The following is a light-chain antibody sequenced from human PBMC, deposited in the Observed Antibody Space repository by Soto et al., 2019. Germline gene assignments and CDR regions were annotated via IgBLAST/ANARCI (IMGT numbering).Light chain of an antibody. CDR2: EGS. J-gene: IGLJ1*01. CDR1: SSDVGSYNL. CDR3: CSYAAGSTYV. V-gene: IGLV2-23*01. Sequence: QSVLTQPASVSGSPGQSITISCTLTSSDVGSYNLVSWYQQHPGKAPKLMIYEGSKRPSGVSNRFSGSKSDNTASLTISGLQAEDETDYYCCSYAAGSTYVFGTGTKVTV.